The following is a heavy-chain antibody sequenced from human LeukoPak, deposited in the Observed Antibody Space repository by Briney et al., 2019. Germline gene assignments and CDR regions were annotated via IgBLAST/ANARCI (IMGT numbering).Heavy chain of an antibody. V-gene: IGHV1-2*06. D-gene: IGHD2-2*01. CDR2: INPNSGGT. J-gene: IGHJ3*02. CDR3: AREDRTSTRRGAFDI. Sequence: ASVKVSCKASGYTFTDYYLHWVRQAPGQGLEWMGRINPNSGGTNYAQKFQGRVTMTRDTSISTAYMELSRLRSDDTAVYYCAREDRTSTRRGAFDIWGQGTMVTVSS. CDR1: GYTFTDYY.